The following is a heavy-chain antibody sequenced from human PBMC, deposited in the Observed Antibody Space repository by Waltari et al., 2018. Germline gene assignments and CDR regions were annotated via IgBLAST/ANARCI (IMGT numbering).Heavy chain of an antibody. J-gene: IGHJ4*02. V-gene: IGHV4-39*01. CDR2: IYYSGST. CDR1: GGSISSSSYY. Sequence: QLQLQESGPGLVKPSETLSLTCTVSGGSISSSSYYWGWIRQPPGKGLEWIGSIYYSGSTYYNPSLKSRVTISVDTSKNQFSLKLSSVTAADTAVYYCARLRISTNWNDDYWGQGTLVTVSP. D-gene: IGHD1-1*01. CDR3: ARLRISTNWNDDY.